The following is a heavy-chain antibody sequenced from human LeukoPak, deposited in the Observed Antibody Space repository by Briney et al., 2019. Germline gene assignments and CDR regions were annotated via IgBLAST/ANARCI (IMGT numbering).Heavy chain of an antibody. CDR1: GFTFSSYS. V-gene: IGHV3-48*04. CDR3: ARYYYDSSGYYAGAY. J-gene: IGHJ4*02. Sequence: GGSLRLSCAASGFTFSSYSMTWVRQAPGKGLEWVSYISSSSSTIYYADSVKGRFTISRDNAKNSLYLQMNSLRAEDTAVYYCARYYYDSSGYYAGAYWGQGTLVTVSS. D-gene: IGHD3-22*01. CDR2: ISSSSSTI.